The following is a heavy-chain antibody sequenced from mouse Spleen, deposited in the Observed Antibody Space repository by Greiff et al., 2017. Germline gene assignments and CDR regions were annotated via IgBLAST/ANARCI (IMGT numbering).Heavy chain of an antibody. J-gene: IGHJ4*01. V-gene: IGHV1-52*01. CDR1: GYTFTSYW. CDR3: SKGRRGYCAMDY. Sequence: QVQLQQPGAELVRPGSSVKLSCKASGYTFTSYWMQWVKQRPIQGLEWIGNIDPSDSDTHYNQKFKDKATLTVDKSSSTAYMQLSRLTSENSAYYYRSKGRRGYCAMDYWGQGTSVTVSA. D-gene: IGHD2-14*01. CDR2: IDPSDSDT.